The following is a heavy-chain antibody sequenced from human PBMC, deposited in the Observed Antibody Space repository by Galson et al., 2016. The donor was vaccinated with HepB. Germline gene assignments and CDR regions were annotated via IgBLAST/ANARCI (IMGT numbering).Heavy chain of an antibody. CDR3: ARGTSIYYDSSGSLDT. V-gene: IGHV3-11*01. CDR1: GYTFSDYY. CDR2: ISSSSSTI. D-gene: IGHD3-22*01. J-gene: IGHJ5*02. Sequence: SLRLSCAASGYTFSDYYMTWIRQAPGKGLEWISYISSSSSTIYFADSVRGRFTISRDNAKNSLFLQMSSLRTDDTAVYYCARGTSIYYDSSGSLDTWGQGTLVTVSP.